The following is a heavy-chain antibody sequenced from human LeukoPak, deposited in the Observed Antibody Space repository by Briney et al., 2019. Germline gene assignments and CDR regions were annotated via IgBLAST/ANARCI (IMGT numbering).Heavy chain of an antibody. CDR1: GFPFSDFS. Sequence: PGGSLGLSCATSGFPFSDFSMTWVRQAPGKGLEWISTTNSGGSTTDYAESVKGRFTISRDNSKNTLYLQMSSLRVEDTAIYYCAKQSYARSLGEGGPGTLVTVSS. J-gene: IGHJ4*02. CDR2: TNSGGSTT. CDR3: AKQSYARSLGE. D-gene: IGHD2-8*01. V-gene: IGHV3-23*01.